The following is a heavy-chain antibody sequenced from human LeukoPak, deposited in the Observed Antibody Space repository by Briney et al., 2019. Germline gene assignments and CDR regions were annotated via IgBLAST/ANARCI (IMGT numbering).Heavy chain of an antibody. CDR1: GFTFDDYA. CDR3: ANGIQSSGWYRAYYYMDV. Sequence: GGSLRLSCAASGFTFDDYAMHWVRRAPGKGLEWVSLISGDGGSTYYADSVKGRFTISRDNSKNSLYLQMNSLRTEDTALYYCANGIQSSGWYRAYYYMDVWGKGTTVTVSS. D-gene: IGHD6-19*01. J-gene: IGHJ6*03. CDR2: ISGDGGST. V-gene: IGHV3-43*02.